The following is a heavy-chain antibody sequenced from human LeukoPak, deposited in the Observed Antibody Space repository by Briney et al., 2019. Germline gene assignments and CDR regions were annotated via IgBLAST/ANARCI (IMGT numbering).Heavy chain of an antibody. CDR2: IGLGGT. CDR1: GFTFSSYA. V-gene: IGHV3-23*01. CDR3: ASDYPRYYFYMDV. D-gene: IGHD4-11*01. Sequence: GGSLRLSCAASGFTFSSYAMSWVRQAPGKGLEWVSSIGLGGTYYADSVKGRFTISRDNSKSTLYLQMNGLRAEDTAVYFCASDYPRYYFYMDVWGKGTTVTVSS. J-gene: IGHJ6*03.